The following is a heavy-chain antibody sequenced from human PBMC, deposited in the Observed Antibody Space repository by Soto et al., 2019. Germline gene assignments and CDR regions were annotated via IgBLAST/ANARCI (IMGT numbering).Heavy chain of an antibody. CDR3: ARVQGYCSGGSCYSDYYMDV. CDR1: GLTFSSYS. Sequence: GGSLRLSCAASGLTFSSYSMNWVRQAPGKGLEWVSSISSGSTYIYYADSVKGRFTISRDNAKNSLYLQMNSLRAEDTAVYSCARVQGYCSGGSCYSDYYMDVWGKGTTVTVSS. D-gene: IGHD2-15*01. CDR2: ISSGSTYI. V-gene: IGHV3-21*01. J-gene: IGHJ6*03.